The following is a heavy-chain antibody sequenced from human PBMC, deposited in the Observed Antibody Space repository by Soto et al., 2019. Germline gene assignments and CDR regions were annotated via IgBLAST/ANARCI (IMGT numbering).Heavy chain of an antibody. Sequence: SETLSLTCDVSGDSISSGGYSWNWIRQPPGKGLEWIGNIYQSGTTDYNPSLKSRVTISVDRSKNQFSLKLSSVTAADAAVYYCARDNRSGCYFDYWGQGTLVTVSS. CDR2: IYQSGTT. CDR1: GDSISSGGYS. CDR3: ARDNRSGCYFDY. V-gene: IGHV4-30-2*01. J-gene: IGHJ4*02. D-gene: IGHD3-22*01.